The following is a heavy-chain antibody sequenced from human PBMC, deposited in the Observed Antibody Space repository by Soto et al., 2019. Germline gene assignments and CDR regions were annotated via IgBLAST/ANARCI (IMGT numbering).Heavy chain of an antibody. CDR1: GGSINGYF. V-gene: IGHV4-59*08. CDR2: IYYSGST. CDR3: ARHDMAMVRVSYLDQ. Sequence: QVQLQESGPGLVKPSETLSLTCTVSGGSINGYFWSWIRQPPGKGLEWIGYIYYSGSTSYNPSLKSRVTISVHTSKNQFSLQLSSVTAADTALYFCARHDMAMVRVSYLDQWGQGALVTVSS. D-gene: IGHD5-18*01. J-gene: IGHJ4*02.